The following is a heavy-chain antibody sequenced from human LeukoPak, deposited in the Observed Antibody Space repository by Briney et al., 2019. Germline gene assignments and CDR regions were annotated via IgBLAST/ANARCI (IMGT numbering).Heavy chain of an antibody. D-gene: IGHD3-3*01. J-gene: IGHJ6*03. CDR3: VKNFWSDKFYFYYMGV. CDR2: ISGSSGNT. V-gene: IGHV3-23*01. Sequence: GGSLRLSCAASGFSFSSYVMSWVRQAPGKGLEWVSAISGSSGNTYYADSVKGRFTISRDNPKNTLYVQMNSLRAEDTAVYYCVKNFWSDKFYFYYMGVWGKGTTVTVSS. CDR1: GFSFSSYV.